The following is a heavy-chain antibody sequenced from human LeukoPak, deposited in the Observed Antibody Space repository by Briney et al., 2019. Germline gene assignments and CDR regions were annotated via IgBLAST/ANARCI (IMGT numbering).Heavy chain of an antibody. D-gene: IGHD3-22*01. CDR2: IYPGDSDT. V-gene: IGHV5-51*01. J-gene: IGHJ3*02. CDR1: GYNFTSYW. Sequence: GESLKISCKGSGYNFTSYWIGWVRQMPGKGLEWMGIIYPGDSDTRYSPSFQGQVTISADKSISTAYLQWSSLKASDTAMYYCARHPGPYYYDSSPGAFDIWGQGTMVTVSS. CDR3: ARHPGPYYYDSSPGAFDI.